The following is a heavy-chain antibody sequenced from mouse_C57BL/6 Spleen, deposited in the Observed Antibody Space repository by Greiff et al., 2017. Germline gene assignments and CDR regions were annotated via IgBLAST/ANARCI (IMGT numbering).Heavy chain of an antibody. CDR1: GYTFTSYW. CDR2: IDPSDSYT. J-gene: IGHJ2*01. CDR3: ARDDSSGFDY. D-gene: IGHD3-2*02. Sequence: VQLQQSGAELVRPGTSVKLSCKASGYTFTSYWMHWVKQRPGQGLEWIGVIDPSDSYTNYNQKFKGKATLTVDTSSSTAYMQLSSLTSEDSAVYYCARDDSSGFDYWGQGTTLTVSS. V-gene: IGHV1-59*01.